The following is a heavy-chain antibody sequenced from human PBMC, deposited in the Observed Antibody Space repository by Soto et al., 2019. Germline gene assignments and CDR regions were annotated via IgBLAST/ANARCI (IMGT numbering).Heavy chain of an antibody. D-gene: IGHD3-10*01. V-gene: IGHV1-69*06. J-gene: IGHJ3*02. Sequence: QVQLEQSGAEVKKPGSSAKISCKASGGTLSDHGVSWLRQAPGQGLEWVGGTIPVFNTANYAPKFQGRVTIAADKSTNIAHMELGSLRSDDTAFYYCARGVYGSGNYYTGPSAFDIWGQGTLVIVSS. CDR1: GGTLSDHG. CDR2: TIPVFNTA. CDR3: ARGVYGSGNYYTGPSAFDI.